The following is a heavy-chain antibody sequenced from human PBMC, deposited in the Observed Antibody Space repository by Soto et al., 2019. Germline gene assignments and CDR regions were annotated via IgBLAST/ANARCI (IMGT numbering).Heavy chain of an antibody. CDR2: IIPIFGTA. CDR3: ARAVDYYDSSGYYTHEYFQH. J-gene: IGHJ1*01. V-gene: IGHV1-69*13. D-gene: IGHD3-22*01. Sequence: GASVKVSCKASGGTFSSYAISWVRQAPGQGLEWMGGIIPIFGTANYAQKFQGRVTIAADESTSTAYMELSSLRSEDTAVYYCARAVDYYDSSGYYTHEYFQHWGQGTLVTVSS. CDR1: GGTFSSYA.